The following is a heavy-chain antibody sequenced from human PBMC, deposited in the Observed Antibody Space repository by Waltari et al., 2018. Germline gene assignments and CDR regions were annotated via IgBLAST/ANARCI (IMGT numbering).Heavy chain of an antibody. CDR2: IYYSGCT. CDR3: ARVLGYCSSTSCPSNWFDP. V-gene: IGHV4-30-4*08. D-gene: IGHD2-2*01. Sequence: QVQLQESGPGLVKPSQTLSLTCTVSGGSISSGDYYWSWIRQPPGKGLEWIGYIYYSGCTCSHPTLRMRVPCSVNTSKNQCSLKLSSVTAGVTAVYYCARVLGYCSSTSCPSNWFDPWGQGTLVTVSS. J-gene: IGHJ5*02. CDR1: GGSISSGDYY.